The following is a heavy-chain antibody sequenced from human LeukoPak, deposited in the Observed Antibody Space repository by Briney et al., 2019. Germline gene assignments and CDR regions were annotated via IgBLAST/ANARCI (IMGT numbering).Heavy chain of an antibody. CDR3: ARQGYDSSGPFTGWFDP. V-gene: IGHV1-2*02. Sequence: EASXXVSCKASGYTFTGYYMHWVRQAPGQGLEWMGWINPNSGGTNYAQKFQGRVTMTRDTSISTAYMELSRLRSDDTAVYYCARQGYDSSGPFTGWFDPWGQGTLVTVSS. J-gene: IGHJ5*02. D-gene: IGHD3-22*01. CDR2: INPNSGGT. CDR1: GYTFTGYY.